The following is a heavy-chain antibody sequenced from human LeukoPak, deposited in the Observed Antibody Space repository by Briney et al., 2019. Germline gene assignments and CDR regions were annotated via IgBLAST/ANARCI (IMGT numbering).Heavy chain of an antibody. CDR1: GYTFITRY. CDR2: VNPGGGST. V-gene: IGHV1-46*01. D-gene: IGHD4-17*01. CDR3: AREATTSQFDY. Sequence: ASVKVSCKASGYTFITRYLHWVRQAPGQGLEWMGLVNPGGGSTTYALKFEGGVTMTRETSTSTVYMELSSLSSDDTAVYYCAREATTSQFDYWGQGTLVTVSS. J-gene: IGHJ4*02.